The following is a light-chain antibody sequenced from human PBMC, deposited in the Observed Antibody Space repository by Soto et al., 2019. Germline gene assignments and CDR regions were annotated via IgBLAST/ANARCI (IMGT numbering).Light chain of an antibody. CDR2: RNS. V-gene: IGLV1-47*01. Sequence: QSVLTQRPSASGTPGQRVTISCSGSSSNIGSNYVYWYQQLPGTVPQLLIYRNSERPSGVPDRFSGSKSGTSASLAISGLRSEDEADYYCAAWDDSLSGVVFGGGTKVTVL. CDR1: SSNIGSNY. CDR3: AAWDDSLSGVV. J-gene: IGLJ2*01.